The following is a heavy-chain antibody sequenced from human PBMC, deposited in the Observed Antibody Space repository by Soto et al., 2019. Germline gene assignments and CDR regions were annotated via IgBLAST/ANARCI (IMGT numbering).Heavy chain of an antibody. CDR3: ARGTAARPDY. V-gene: IGHV4-39*01. J-gene: IGHJ4*02. D-gene: IGHD6-25*01. CDR1: GGSISSSSYY. CDR2: IYYSGST. Sequence: QRQLQESGPGLVKPSETLSLTCTVSGGSISSSSYYWGWIRQPPGRGLEWIGSIYYSGSTYYNPSLKSRVTISVDTSKNQFSLKLSSVTAADTAVYYCARGTAARPDYWGQGTLVTVSS.